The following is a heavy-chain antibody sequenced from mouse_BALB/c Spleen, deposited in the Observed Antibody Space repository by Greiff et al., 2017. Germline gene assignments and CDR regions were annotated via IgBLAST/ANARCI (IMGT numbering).Heavy chain of an antibody. Sequence: EVQLVESGPELVKPGASVKISCKASGYTFTDYNMHWVKQSHGKSLEWIGYIYPYNGGTGYNQKFKSKATLTVDNSSSTAYMELRSLTSEDSAVYYCAREDIITTAPFDYWGQGTTLTVSS. J-gene: IGHJ2*01. D-gene: IGHD1-2*01. CDR1: GYTFTDYN. CDR2: IYPYNGGT. CDR3: AREDIITTAPFDY. V-gene: IGHV1S29*02.